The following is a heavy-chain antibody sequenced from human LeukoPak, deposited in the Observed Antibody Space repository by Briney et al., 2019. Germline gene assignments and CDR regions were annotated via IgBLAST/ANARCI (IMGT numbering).Heavy chain of an antibody. CDR1: GYTVTSYG. CDR2: ISAYNGNT. V-gene: IGHV1-18*01. J-gene: IGHJ4*02. CDR3: AVAYCGGDCYSPTPDY. D-gene: IGHD2-21*02. Sequence: ASVKVSCKASGYTVTSYGISWVRQAPGQGLEWMGWISAYNGNTNYAQKLQGRVTMTTDTSTSTAYMELRSLRSDDTAVYYCAVAYCGGDCYSPTPDYWGQGTLVTVSS.